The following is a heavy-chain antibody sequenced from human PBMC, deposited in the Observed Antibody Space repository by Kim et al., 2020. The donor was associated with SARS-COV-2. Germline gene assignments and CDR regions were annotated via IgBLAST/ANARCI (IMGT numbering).Heavy chain of an antibody. Sequence: SETLSLTCSVSGGSISFYYWSWIRQPPGKGLEWIGYMSFTGTASYSPSLTGRVTMSVDTSHNHFSLSLSSLTAADTAVYYCARHLGGQYLYGLDVWGQGTTVTVSS. D-gene: IGHD3-16*01. CDR3: ARHLGGQYLYGLDV. J-gene: IGHJ6*02. CDR1: GGSISFYY. CDR2: MSFTGTA. V-gene: IGHV4-59*08.